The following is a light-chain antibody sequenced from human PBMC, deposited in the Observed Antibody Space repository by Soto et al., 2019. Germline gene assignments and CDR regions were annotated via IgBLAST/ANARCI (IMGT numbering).Light chain of an antibody. Sequence: DIQMTQSPSSLSTSVGDSVIITCQASQDISKYLNWYQQKPGRXPXXLIYDASNLEAGVPSRFRGSGSGTDFPFTISRLQPEDTATYYCQQYENLPTFGQGTRLEIK. CDR2: DAS. CDR1: QDISKY. V-gene: IGKV1-33*01. J-gene: IGKJ5*01. CDR3: QQYENLPT.